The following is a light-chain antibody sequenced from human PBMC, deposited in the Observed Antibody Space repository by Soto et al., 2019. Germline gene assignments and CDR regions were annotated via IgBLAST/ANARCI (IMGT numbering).Light chain of an antibody. Sequence: QSVLTQPPSASGTPGQRVTISCSGSSSNIGSNAVNWYQHLPGTAPKLLIFTDSQRPSGVPDIFSGSRSGTSASLAISGRQSEDEADYYCASWDGSLIGHVFGTGTKLTVL. J-gene: IGLJ1*01. CDR3: ASWDGSLIGHV. CDR2: TDS. V-gene: IGLV1-44*01. CDR1: SSNIGSNA.